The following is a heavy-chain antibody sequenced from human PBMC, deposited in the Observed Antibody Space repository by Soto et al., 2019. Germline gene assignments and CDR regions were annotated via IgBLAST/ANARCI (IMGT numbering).Heavy chain of an antibody. Sequence: SETLSLTCTVSGDSISSSYWSWIRQPPGKGLEWIGYIYYSGSTNYNPSLKSRVTISVDTSRNQFSLKLTSVTAADTAVYYCARERAVLLWFGEFNWFDPWGQGTLVTVSS. J-gene: IGHJ5*02. CDR2: IYYSGST. D-gene: IGHD3-10*01. V-gene: IGHV4-59*12. CDR1: GDSISSSY. CDR3: ARERAVLLWFGEFNWFDP.